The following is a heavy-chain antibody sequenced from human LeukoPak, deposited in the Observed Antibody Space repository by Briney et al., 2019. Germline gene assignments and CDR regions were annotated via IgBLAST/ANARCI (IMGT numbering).Heavy chain of an antibody. CDR1: GGSISSHY. V-gene: IGHV4-59*11. CDR3: ARYGGSGSYYYYYYYMDV. D-gene: IGHD3-10*01. Sequence: SETLSLTCTVSGGSISSHYWSRIRQPPGKGLEWIGYIYYSGSTNYNPSLKSRVTISVDTSKNQFSLKLSSVTAADTAVYYCARYGGSGSYYYYYYYMDVWGKGTTVTVSS. J-gene: IGHJ6*03. CDR2: IYYSGST.